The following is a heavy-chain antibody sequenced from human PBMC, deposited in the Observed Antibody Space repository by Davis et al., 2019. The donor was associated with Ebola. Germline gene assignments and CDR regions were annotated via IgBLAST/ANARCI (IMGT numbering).Heavy chain of an antibody. J-gene: IGHJ4*02. Sequence: GESLKISCAASGFTFNNYNLHWVRQTPGKGPEWLAAISFDASRIYYADSVKGRFIISRDNSKSTLYLQINSLRTEDTATYYCARGDTGDDASELDHWGQGTLVTVSS. V-gene: IGHV3-30*04. D-gene: IGHD3-10*01. CDR2: ISFDASRI. CDR3: ARGDTGDDASELDH. CDR1: GFTFNNYN.